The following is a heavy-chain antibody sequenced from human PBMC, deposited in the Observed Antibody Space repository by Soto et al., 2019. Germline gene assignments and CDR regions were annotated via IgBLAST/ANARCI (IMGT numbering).Heavy chain of an antibody. J-gene: IGHJ3*02. V-gene: IGHV3-30-3*01. CDR3: ARDIYSYGSVGTPDI. CDR1: GFTFTTYT. CDR2: ISSDANHR. Sequence: GGSLRLSCEASGFTFTTYTFHWVRQAPGKGLEWVAVISSDANHRYYADSVKDRFTISRDNSRNTLDLQMNNLRTEDTGVYFCARDIYSYGSVGTPDIWGQGTMVTVSS. D-gene: IGHD5-18*01.